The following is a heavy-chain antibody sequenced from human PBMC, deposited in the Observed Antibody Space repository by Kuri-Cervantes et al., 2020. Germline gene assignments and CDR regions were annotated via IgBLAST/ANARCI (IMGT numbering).Heavy chain of an antibody. CDR3: ARLGWIQLWLGGFDY. D-gene: IGHD5-18*01. CDR2: IYHSGST. V-gene: IGHV4-38-2*01. CDR1: GYSISSGYY. Sequence: GSLRLSCAVSGYSISSGYYWGWIRQPPGKGLEWIGSIYHSGSTYYNPSLKSRVTISVDTSKNQFSLKLSSVTAADTAVYYCARLGWIQLWLGGFDYWGQGTLVTVSS. J-gene: IGHJ4*02.